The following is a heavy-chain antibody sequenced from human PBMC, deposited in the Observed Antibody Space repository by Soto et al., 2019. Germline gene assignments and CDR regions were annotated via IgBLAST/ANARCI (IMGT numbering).Heavy chain of an antibody. V-gene: IGHV1-69*01. CDR2: IIPMFGKA. D-gene: IGHD3-10*01. CDR3: ARSMENNYFYRMQV. CDR1: GGTFRSYA. J-gene: IGHJ6*01. Sequence: QVQLVQSGAEVREPGSSVKVSCEASGGTFRSYAINWVRQAPGQGLEWMGGIIPMFGKANYAEKFLGRVTITADEATLTAYMEVLSLNSADTAAYYGARSMENNYFYRMQVWGLVTTVTISS.